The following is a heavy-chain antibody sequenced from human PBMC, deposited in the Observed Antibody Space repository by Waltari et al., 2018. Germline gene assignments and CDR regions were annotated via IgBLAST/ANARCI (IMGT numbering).Heavy chain of an antibody. CDR1: GASFSSCY. D-gene: IGHD4-17*01. V-gene: IGHV4-59*01. Sequence: QVQLQESGPGLVKPSETLSLTCTVSGASFSSCYWSWIRQPPGKGLEWIGYIYYSGSTNYNPSLKSRVTISVDTSKNQFSLKLSSVTAADTAVYYCEAVPYYYYGMDVWGQGTTVTVSS. J-gene: IGHJ6*02. CDR3: EAVPYYYYGMDV. CDR2: IYYSGST.